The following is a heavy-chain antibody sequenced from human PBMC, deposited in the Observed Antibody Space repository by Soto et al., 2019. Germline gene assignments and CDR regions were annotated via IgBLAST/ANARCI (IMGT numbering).Heavy chain of an antibody. D-gene: IGHD5-12*01. CDR1: GGTFSSYT. CDR3: ARDHGMAKGDFDI. Sequence: QVQLVQSGAEVKKPGSSVKVSCKASGGTFSSYTISWVRQAPGQGLEWMGRIIPILGIANYAQKFQGRVTXTXDXXTSTAYMELSSLRSEDTAVYYCARDHGMAKGDFDIWGQGTMVTVSS. CDR2: IIPILGIA. V-gene: IGHV1-69*08. J-gene: IGHJ3*02.